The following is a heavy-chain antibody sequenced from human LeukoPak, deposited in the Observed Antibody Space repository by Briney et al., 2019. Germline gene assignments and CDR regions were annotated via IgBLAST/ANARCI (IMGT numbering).Heavy chain of an antibody. CDR2: ISYDGSNK. V-gene: IGHV3-30-3*01. Sequence: PGGSLRLSCAASGFTFSSYAMHWVRQAPGKGLEWVAVISYDGSNKYYADSVKGRFTISRDNSKNTLYLQMNSLRAEDTAVYYCARGPPYCGGDCHFGNDYWGQGTLVTVSS. CDR3: ARGPPYCGGDCHFGNDY. D-gene: IGHD2-21*02. J-gene: IGHJ4*02. CDR1: GFTFSSYA.